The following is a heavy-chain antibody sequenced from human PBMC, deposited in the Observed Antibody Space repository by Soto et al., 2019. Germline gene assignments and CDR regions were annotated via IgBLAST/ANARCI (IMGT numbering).Heavy chain of an antibody. J-gene: IGHJ6*02. Sequence: GGSLRLSCAASGFSFDDYAMHWVRQAPGKGLEWVSGISWNSGTIGYVDSVKGRCTISRDNAKNSLYLQMNSLRAEDTALYYCAKSTGGTANGMGVWGQGTTVTVSS. D-gene: IGHD2-8*02. V-gene: IGHV3-9*01. CDR2: ISWNSGTI. CDR3: AKSTGGTANGMGV. CDR1: GFSFDDYA.